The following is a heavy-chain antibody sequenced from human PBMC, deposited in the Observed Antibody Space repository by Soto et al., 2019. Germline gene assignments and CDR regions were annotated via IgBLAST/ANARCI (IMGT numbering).Heavy chain of an antibody. CDR3: ARVGGNWNDDSFDY. D-gene: IGHD1-1*01. CDR1: GYTFSDHD. CDR2: MNPNCGDT. J-gene: IGHJ4*02. Sequence: QVQLVQSGAEVKKPGASVKVSCKASGYTFSDHDINWVRQASGQGPEWLGWMNPNCGDTGYAQNFQDRVTMSWDTSKRTAYMELSSLRSEDTAVYYCARVGGNWNDDSFDYWGQGTLVTVSS. V-gene: IGHV1-8*01.